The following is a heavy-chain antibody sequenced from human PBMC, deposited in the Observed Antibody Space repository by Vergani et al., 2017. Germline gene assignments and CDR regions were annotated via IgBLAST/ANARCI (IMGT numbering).Heavy chain of an antibody. CDR1: GASVNSYY. J-gene: IGHJ3*01. CDR2: INHSGTI. Sequence: QVKLQESGPGLVKPSETLSLTCTVSGASVNSYYWSWIRQPPGKGLEWIGEINHSGTINYNPTLKSPFNVSIDTSRDHFSLKLRSVSAADTAVYFCARRAERWETLLRDDFDVWGQGTFVTVSP. D-gene: IGHD1-26*01. CDR3: ARRAERWETLLRDDFDV. V-gene: IGHV4-34*10.